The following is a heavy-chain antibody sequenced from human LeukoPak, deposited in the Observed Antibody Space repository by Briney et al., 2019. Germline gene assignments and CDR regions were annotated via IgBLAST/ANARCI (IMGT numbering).Heavy chain of an antibody. Sequence: SETLSLTCTVSGGSISSSSYYWSWIRQPPGKGLEWIGEINHSGSTNYNPSLKSRVTISVDTSKNQFSLKLSSVAAADTAVYYCARLGWYRYFDYWGQGTLVTVSS. CDR2: INHSGST. V-gene: IGHV4-39*07. D-gene: IGHD6-19*01. J-gene: IGHJ4*02. CDR1: GGSISSSSYY. CDR3: ARLGWYRYFDY.